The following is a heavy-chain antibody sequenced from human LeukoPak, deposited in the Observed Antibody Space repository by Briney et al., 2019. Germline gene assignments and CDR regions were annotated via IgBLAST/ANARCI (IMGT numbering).Heavy chain of an antibody. CDR1: GDSITSYY. CDR3: ARARLRMEDVDS. V-gene: IGHV4-59*01. CDR2: VHDSGNT. D-gene: IGHD2-15*01. J-gene: IGHJ4*02. Sequence: SETLSLTCIVSGDSITSYYRSWIRQPPGKGLEWIGYVHDSGNTHYNPSLKSRVTISVDTSKNQFSLKLRSVTAADTAVYYCARARLRMEDVDSWGQGTLVTVSS.